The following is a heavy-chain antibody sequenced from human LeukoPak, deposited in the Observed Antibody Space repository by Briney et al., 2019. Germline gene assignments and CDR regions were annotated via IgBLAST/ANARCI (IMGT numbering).Heavy chain of an antibody. CDR1: GFTFSSYE. D-gene: IGHD5-12*01. J-gene: IGHJ6*02. CDR2: ISSSGSTI. V-gene: IGHV3-48*03. Sequence: HAGGSLRLSCAASGFTFSSYEMNWVRQAPGKGLEWVSYISSSGSTIYYADSVKGRFTNSRDNAKNSLYLQMNSLRAEDTAVYYCAGDSGGYSGYGWPLYYYYGMDVWGQGTTVTVSS. CDR3: AGDSGGYSGYGWPLYYYYGMDV.